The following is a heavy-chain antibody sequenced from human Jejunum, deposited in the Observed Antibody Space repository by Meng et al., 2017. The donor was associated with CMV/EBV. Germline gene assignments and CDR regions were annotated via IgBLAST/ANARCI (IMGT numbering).Heavy chain of an antibody. CDR2: ISAAGTTI. J-gene: IGHJ4*02. CDR3: ATSRTYDY. CDR1: GFSFSGYE. Sequence: LSCAAPGFSFSGYERNWVRQAPGKGLEWVSHISAAGTTIYYADSVKGRFTISRDSAKNSLYLQMNSLRAEDTAVYYCATSRTYDYWGQGTLVTVSS. V-gene: IGHV3-48*03.